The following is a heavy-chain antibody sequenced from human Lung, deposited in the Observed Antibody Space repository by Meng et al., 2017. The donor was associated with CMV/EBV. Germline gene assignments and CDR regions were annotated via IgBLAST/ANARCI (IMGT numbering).Heavy chain of an antibody. V-gene: IGHV4-39*07. J-gene: IGHJ4*02. Sequence: SXTXSLXCTVSGGSVSHSGYYWGWIRQPPGKGLEWIATIYYTGRTYYNPALKSRVTISVDTSKNQFSRKVNSVTAADTAVYYCARESSGWYGADYWGQGTXVTVSS. CDR1: GGSVSHSGYY. D-gene: IGHD6-19*01. CDR3: ARESSGWYGADY. CDR2: IYYTGRT.